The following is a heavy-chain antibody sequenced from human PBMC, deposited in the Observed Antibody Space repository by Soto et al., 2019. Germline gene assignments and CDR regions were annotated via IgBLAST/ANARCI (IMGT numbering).Heavy chain of an antibody. V-gene: IGHV3-30*18. Sequence: QVKLVESGGGVVQPGTSLRLSCAATGFTFNAFGMHWVRQASGKGLEWVAVISYDGKNKYYADSVKGRFTISRDNSQNTLYLQMNGMRPEDTAVYYCAKEVNIQVRGVPPSGCWGQGTLVIVSS. CDR3: AKEVNIQVRGVPPSGC. J-gene: IGHJ4*02. CDR2: ISYDGKNK. D-gene: IGHD3-10*01. CDR1: GFTFNAFG.